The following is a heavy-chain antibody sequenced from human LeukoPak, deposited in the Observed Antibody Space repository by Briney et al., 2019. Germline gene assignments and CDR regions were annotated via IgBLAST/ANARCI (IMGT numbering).Heavy chain of an antibody. CDR3: ARDGRAYDSSGYYPDY. CDR1: GFTFSSYS. J-gene: IGHJ4*02. Sequence: GRSLRLSCAASGFTFSSYSMNWVRQAPGKGLEWVSSISSSSSYIYYADSVKGRFTISRDNAKNSLYLQMNSLRAEDTAVYYCARDGRAYDSSGYYPDYWGQGTLVTVSS. D-gene: IGHD3-22*01. V-gene: IGHV3-21*01. CDR2: ISSSSSYI.